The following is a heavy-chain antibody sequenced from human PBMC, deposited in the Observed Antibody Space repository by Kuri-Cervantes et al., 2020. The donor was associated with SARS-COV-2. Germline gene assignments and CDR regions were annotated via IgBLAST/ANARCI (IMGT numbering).Heavy chain of an antibody. D-gene: IGHD2-2*02. V-gene: IGHV3-23*01. CDR2: ISATTGSK. CDR3: AKDRLPTDIVVVPAAILQAY. J-gene: IGHJ4*02. CDR1: GFIFSDYG. Sequence: LSLTCAASGFIFSDYGMSWVRQAPGKGLEWVSTISATTGSKYYTDSVKGRFTISRDNSKSTLYLQMNSLRAEDTAVYYCAKDRLPTDIVVVPAAILQAYWGQGTLVTVSS.